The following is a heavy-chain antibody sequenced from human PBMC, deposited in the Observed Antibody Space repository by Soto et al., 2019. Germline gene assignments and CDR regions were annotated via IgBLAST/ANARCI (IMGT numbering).Heavy chain of an antibody. CDR1: GYTFTSYA. D-gene: IGHD6-19*01. V-gene: IGHV1-3*01. Sequence: QVQLVQSGAEVKKPGASVKVSCKASGYTFTSYAMHWVRQAPGQRLEWMGWINAGNGNTKYSQKFQGRVTITRDTSASTAYMELSSLRSEDTAVYFCARGIAVAGTVYWGQGTLVTVSS. CDR2: INAGNGNT. CDR3: ARGIAVAGTVY. J-gene: IGHJ4*02.